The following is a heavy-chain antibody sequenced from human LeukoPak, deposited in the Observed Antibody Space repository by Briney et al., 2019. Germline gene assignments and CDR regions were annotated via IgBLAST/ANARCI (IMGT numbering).Heavy chain of an antibody. D-gene: IGHD6-19*01. CDR1: GYTFTTYG. J-gene: IGHJ3*02. Sequence: ASVKVSCKASGYTFTTYGISWMRQAPGQSLEWMGWISPYNSNTKYAQKLQGRVTMTTDTSTNTAYMEVRSLRSDDAAVYYCAREAPVAAGSDAFDIWGQGTMVTVSS. CDR2: ISPYNSNT. V-gene: IGHV1-18*01. CDR3: AREAPVAAGSDAFDI.